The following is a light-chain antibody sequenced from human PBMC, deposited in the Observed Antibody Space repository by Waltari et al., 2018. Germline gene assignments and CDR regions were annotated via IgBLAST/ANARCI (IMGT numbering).Light chain of an antibody. CDR3: QQRSNWLFT. CDR1: QSVSRY. CDR2: DAS. J-gene: IGKJ3*01. Sequence: ETVLTHSPATLSLSPGARATLSCRASQSVSRYLAWYQQKPGQAPRLLIYDASNRATGIPARFSGSGSGTDFTLTISSLEPEDFAVYYCQQRSNWLFTFGPGTKVDIK. V-gene: IGKV3-11*01.